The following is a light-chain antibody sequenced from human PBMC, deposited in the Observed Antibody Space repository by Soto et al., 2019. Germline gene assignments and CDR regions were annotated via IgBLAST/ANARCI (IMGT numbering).Light chain of an antibody. CDR2: SAS. Sequence: DIQLTQSPSSLSASVGDRVTITCRASQSISNFLNWYQQKPGQAPKLLISSASNVQSGVPSRFSGRGSGTEFTLTISGLQPEDSASYCCQQSYNFPRTFGQGTKVYIK. CDR1: QSISNF. J-gene: IGKJ1*01. CDR3: QQSYNFPRT. V-gene: IGKV1-39*01.